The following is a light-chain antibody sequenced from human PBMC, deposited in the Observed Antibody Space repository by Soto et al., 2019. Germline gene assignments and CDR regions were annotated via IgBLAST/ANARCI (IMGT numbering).Light chain of an antibody. CDR1: QSVSKY. V-gene: IGKV1-5*01. Sequence: DIQMTQSPSSLSASVGDRATITCRASQSVSKYLNWYQQKPGKAPKLLIYDASSLESGVPSRFSGSGSGTEFTLTISSLQPEDFATYYCQQYNSYPKAFGQGTKVDIK. CDR3: QQYNSYPKA. CDR2: DAS. J-gene: IGKJ1*01.